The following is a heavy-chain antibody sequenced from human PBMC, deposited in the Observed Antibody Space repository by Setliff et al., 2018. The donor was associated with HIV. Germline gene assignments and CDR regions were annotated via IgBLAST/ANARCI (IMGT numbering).Heavy chain of an antibody. D-gene: IGHD3-22*01. J-gene: IGHJ3*02. CDR2: INHSGIT. V-gene: IGHV4-34*01. CDR3: ARGLTVHDNFDI. CDR1: GGSFSGYY. Sequence: SETLSLTCAVYGGSFSGYYWSWIRQPPGKGLEWIGEINHSGITNYNPSLKGRVTISVDTSKNQFSLKLSSVAAADTAVYYCARGLTVHDNFDIWGQGTMVTVSS.